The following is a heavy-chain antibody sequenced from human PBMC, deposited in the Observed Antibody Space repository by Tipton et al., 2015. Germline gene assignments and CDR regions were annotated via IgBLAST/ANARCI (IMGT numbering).Heavy chain of an antibody. J-gene: IGHJ4*02. CDR1: SGSIISSSYS. D-gene: IGHD4-17*01. V-gene: IGHV4-39*07. Sequence: TLSLTCTVSSGSIISSSYSWGWIRQPPGKGLEWIGSIYYSATTHYNPSLGSRVTISVDTSKNQFSLNLTSVTAADTAFYYCARGTYGGYIQSHWGQGTPVTVSS. CDR3: ARGTYGGYIQSH. CDR2: IYYSATT.